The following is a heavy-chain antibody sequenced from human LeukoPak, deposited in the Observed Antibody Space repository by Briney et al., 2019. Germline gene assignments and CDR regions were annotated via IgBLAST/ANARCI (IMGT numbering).Heavy chain of an antibody. D-gene: IGHD3-10*01. Sequence: SETLSLTCTVSGGSISRYYWSWIRQPPGKGLEWIGYIYYSGSTNYNPSLKSRVTISVDTSKNQFSLKLSSVTAADTAVYYCARHYGSGSYSAEYFQHWGQGTLVTVSS. CDR1: GGSISRYY. J-gene: IGHJ1*01. CDR2: IYYSGST. CDR3: ARHYGSGSYSAEYFQH. V-gene: IGHV4-59*08.